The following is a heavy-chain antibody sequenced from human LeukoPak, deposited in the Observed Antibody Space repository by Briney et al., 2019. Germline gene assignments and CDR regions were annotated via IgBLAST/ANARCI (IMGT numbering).Heavy chain of an antibody. CDR1: GGSISSYY. V-gene: IGHV4-59*01. J-gene: IGHJ4*02. CDR2: IYYSGST. Sequence: SETLSLTCTVSGGSISSYYWSWIRQPPGKGLEWIGYIYYSGSTNYNPSLKSRVTISVDTSKNQFSLKLSSVTAADTAVYYCARGRGGHFDYWGQGTLVTVSS. CDR3: ARGRGGHFDY. D-gene: IGHD3-10*01.